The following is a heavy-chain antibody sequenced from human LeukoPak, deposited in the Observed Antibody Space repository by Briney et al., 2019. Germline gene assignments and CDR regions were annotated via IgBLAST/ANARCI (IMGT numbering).Heavy chain of an antibody. D-gene: IGHD2-15*01. CDR2: INPSGGST. Sequence: ASVKVSCQASGYTFTRYFLHWVRPPPGQGLEWLAIINPSGGSTRYAQKFQGRVTMTRDTSTSTVYMELSSLRFEDTAVYFCARDQDSGGSCYDYWGQGTLVTVSS. J-gene: IGHJ4*02. CDR1: GYTFTRYF. CDR3: ARDQDSGGSCYDY. V-gene: IGHV1-46*01.